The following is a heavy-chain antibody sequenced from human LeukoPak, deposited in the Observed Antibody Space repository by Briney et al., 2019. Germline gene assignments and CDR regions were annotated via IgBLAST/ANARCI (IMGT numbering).Heavy chain of an antibody. CDR1: GGSISGYY. Sequence: SETLSLTCTVSGGSISGYYWSWIRQPPGKGLEWIGFIYYSGTTNYNPSLKSRVNMSLDTSKNQFSLKLSSVTAADTAVYYCARGPRITARYCSGVSCYSGWFDPWGQGTLVTVSS. J-gene: IGHJ5*02. CDR2: IYYSGTT. V-gene: IGHV4-59*01. D-gene: IGHD2-15*01. CDR3: ARGPRITARYCSGVSCYSGWFDP.